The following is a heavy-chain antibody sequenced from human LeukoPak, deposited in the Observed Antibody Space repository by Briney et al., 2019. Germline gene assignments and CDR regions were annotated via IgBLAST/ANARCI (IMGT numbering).Heavy chain of an antibody. Sequence: PGGSLRLSCAASGFTFSSHGMHWVRQPTGKGLEWVSVIGTAGNTYYADSVKGRFTISRENARNSLLLQMDNLRAEDTAVYYCARSKSYSSGWTDFDWWGQGTLLSVSS. CDR1: GFTFSSHG. D-gene: IGHD6-19*01. J-gene: IGHJ4*02. CDR3: ARSKSYSSGWTDFDW. CDR2: IGTAGNT. V-gene: IGHV3-13*01.